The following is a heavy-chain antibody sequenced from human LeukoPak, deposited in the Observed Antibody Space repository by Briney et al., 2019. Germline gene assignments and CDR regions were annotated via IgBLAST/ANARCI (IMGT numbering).Heavy chain of an antibody. D-gene: IGHD1-26*01. Sequence: GGSLRLSCAASGFTFSSYEMNWVRQAPGKGLEWVSYISSSSSTIYYADSVKGRFTISRDNAKNSLYLQMNSLRAEDTAVYYCARTIVGAVDYWGQGTLVTVSS. CDR3: ARTIVGAVDY. CDR1: GFTFSSYE. CDR2: ISSSSSTI. V-gene: IGHV3-48*03. J-gene: IGHJ4*02.